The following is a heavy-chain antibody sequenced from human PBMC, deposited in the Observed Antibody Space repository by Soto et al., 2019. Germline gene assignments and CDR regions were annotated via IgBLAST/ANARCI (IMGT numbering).Heavy chain of an antibody. V-gene: IGHV4-39*01. Sequence: QLQLQESGPGLVKPSETLSLTCTVSGGSISSSSYYWGWIRQPPGKGLEWIGSIYYSGSTYYNPSLKSRVTITVDTSKNQFSLKLSSVTAADTAVYYCARRWSGSRLSEGDAFDIWGQGTMVTVSS. D-gene: IGHD2-15*01. CDR3: ARRWSGSRLSEGDAFDI. CDR2: IYYSGST. J-gene: IGHJ3*02. CDR1: GGSISSSSYY.